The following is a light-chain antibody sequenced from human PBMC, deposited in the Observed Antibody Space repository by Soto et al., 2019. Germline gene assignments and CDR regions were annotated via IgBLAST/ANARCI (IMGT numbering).Light chain of an antibody. J-gene: IGKJ2*01. CDR2: GAS. CDR1: QRVSTN. Sequence: EIVMTQSPATLSVSPGERATLSCRASQRVSTNLAWYQQKPGQAPRRLIYGASTRATGIPGRFSGSGAETEFTLTISNLQSEDFAVYYCQQYSGWPPTYTFGQGTKLEIK. CDR3: QQYSGWPPTYT. V-gene: IGKV3-15*01.